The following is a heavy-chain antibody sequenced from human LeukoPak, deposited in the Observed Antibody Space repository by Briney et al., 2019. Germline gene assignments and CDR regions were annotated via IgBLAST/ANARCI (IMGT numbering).Heavy chain of an antibody. J-gene: IGHJ4*02. Sequence: SETLSLTCTVPGYSISSGYYWGWIRQPPGKGLEWIGSIYHSGSTYYNPSLKSRVTISVDTSKNQFSLKLSSVTAADTAVYYCATRGPYYFDYWGQGTLVTVSS. CDR1: GYSISSGYY. V-gene: IGHV4-38-2*02. CDR3: ATRGPYYFDY. CDR2: IYHSGST.